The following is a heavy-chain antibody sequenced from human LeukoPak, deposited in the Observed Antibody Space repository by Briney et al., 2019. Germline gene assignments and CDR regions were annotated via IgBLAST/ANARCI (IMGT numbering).Heavy chain of an antibody. D-gene: IGHD3-10*01. CDR2: ISAYNGNT. V-gene: IGHV1-18*01. J-gene: IGHJ6*03. CDR1: GYTFTSYG. CDR3: AREGVRGDFGYYMDV. Sequence: GASVKVSCKASGYTFTSYGISWVRQAPGQGLEWMGWISAYNGNTNYAQKLQGRVTMTTDTSTSTAYMELRSLRSDDTAVYYCAREGVRGDFGYYMDVWGKGTTVTISS.